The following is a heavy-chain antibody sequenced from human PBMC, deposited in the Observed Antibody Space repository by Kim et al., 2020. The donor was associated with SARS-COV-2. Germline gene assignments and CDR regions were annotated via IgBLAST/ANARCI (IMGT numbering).Heavy chain of an antibody. V-gene: IGHV3-48*02. CDR2: ISSSSSTI. CDR1: GFTFSSYS. Sequence: GGSLRLSCAASGFTFSSYSMNWVRQAPGKGLEWVSYISSSSSTIYYADSVKGRFTISRDNAKNSLYLQMNSLRDEDTAVYYCASGGSTSEYWYFDLWGRGTLVTVSS. D-gene: IGHD2-2*01. CDR3: ASGGSTSEYWYFDL. J-gene: IGHJ2*01.